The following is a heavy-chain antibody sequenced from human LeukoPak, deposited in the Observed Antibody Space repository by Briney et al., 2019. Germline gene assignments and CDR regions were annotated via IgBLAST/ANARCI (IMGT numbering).Heavy chain of an antibody. CDR2: VSTTSHYI. J-gene: IGHJ4*02. D-gene: IGHD4-17*01. V-gene: IGHV3-21*01. CDR3: ARSKEYGDYVFDY. Sequence: GGSLRLSCAASGFTFSRNTMNWVRQAPGKGLEWVSCVSTTSHYIYYADSVKGRFTISRDNARNSLYLQMNSLRAEDTAVYYCARSKEYGDYVFDYWGQGTLVTVSS. CDR1: GFTFSRNT.